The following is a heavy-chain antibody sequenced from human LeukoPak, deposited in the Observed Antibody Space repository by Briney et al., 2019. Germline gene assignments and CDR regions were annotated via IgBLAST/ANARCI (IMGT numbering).Heavy chain of an antibody. D-gene: IGHD3-10*01. CDR1: GYTFTSYD. Sequence: ASVKVSCKASGYTFTSYDINWVRQATGQGLEWMGWMNPNSGNTGYAQKFQGRVTMTRNTSISTAYMELSGLRSEDTAVYYCARTFGEPLRVYGMDVWGQGTTVTVSS. J-gene: IGHJ6*02. CDR3: ARTFGEPLRVYGMDV. CDR2: MNPNSGNT. V-gene: IGHV1-8*01.